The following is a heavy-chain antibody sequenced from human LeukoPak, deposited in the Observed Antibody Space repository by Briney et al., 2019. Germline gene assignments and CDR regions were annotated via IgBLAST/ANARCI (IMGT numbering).Heavy chain of an antibody. D-gene: IGHD1-14*01. CDR1: GFTFSIYG. V-gene: IGHV3-30*18. CDR2: ISYVGGIK. CDR3: AKLAGIRTPTFDY. J-gene: IGHJ4*02. Sequence: PGGSLRLSCAASGFTFSIYGMHCGREAPGKGLERGAVISYVGGIKYYADSVKGRVTISRDNSKNTPYLQMNTLRAKTTAVYYCAKLAGIRTPTFDYWGQGPLVPVSS.